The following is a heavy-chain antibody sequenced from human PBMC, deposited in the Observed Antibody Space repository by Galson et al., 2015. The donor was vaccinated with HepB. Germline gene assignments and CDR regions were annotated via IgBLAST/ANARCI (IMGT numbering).Heavy chain of an antibody. J-gene: IGHJ4*02. CDR2: ISGGGGST. V-gene: IGHV3-23*01. CDR1: GFTVSSNY. D-gene: IGHD5-18*01. CDR3: AKSAINPMSSRYRFFDS. Sequence: SLRLSCAASGFTVSSNYMSWVRQAPGKGLEWVSTISGGGGSTFYADSVKGRFTISRDNSENTLFLHLNSLRAEDTAVYYCAKSAINPMSSRYRFFDSWGQGTLVTVSS.